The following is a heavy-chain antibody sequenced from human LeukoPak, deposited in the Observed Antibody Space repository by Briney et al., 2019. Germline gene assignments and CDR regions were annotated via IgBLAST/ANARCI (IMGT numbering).Heavy chain of an antibody. CDR1: GFTFSSYA. CDR3: AKGFDSSGYSAGFDY. J-gene: IGHJ4*02. CDR2: ISSSGGWT. Sequence: PGRSLRLSCAASGFTFSSYAMHWVRQAPGKGQEWVSGISSSGGWTYYADSVKGRFTISRDNSKNTLYLQIKSLRAEDTAVYYCAKGFDSSGYSAGFDYWGQGTLVTVSS. V-gene: IGHV3-23*01. D-gene: IGHD3-22*01.